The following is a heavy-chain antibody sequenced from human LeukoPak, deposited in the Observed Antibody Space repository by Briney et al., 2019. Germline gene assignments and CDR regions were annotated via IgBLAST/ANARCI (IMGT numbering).Heavy chain of an antibody. V-gene: IGHV3-23*01. CDR2: ISSSGGNT. J-gene: IGHJ4*02. CDR3: AKTYYYDSSGYYSFPY. D-gene: IGHD3-22*01. Sequence: GGSLRLSCAASGFTFSSYAMTWVRQPPGKGLEWVSSISSSGGNTYYADSMKGRFTISRDNSKNTLYLQLNSLRVEDTAVYYCAKTYYYDSSGYYSFPYWGQGTLVTVSS. CDR1: GFTFSSYA.